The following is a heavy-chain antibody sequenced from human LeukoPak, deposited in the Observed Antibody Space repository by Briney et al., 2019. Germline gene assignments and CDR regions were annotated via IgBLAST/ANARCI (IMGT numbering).Heavy chain of an antibody. CDR3: AHSGSYLGGFDP. V-gene: IGHV1-69*13. CDR2: IIPIFGTA. Sequence: ASVKVSCKASGGTFSSYAISWVRQAPGQGLEWMGGIIPIFGTANYAQKFQGRVTITADESTSTAYMELSSLRSEDTAVYYCAHSGSYLGGFDPWGQGTLVTVSS. J-gene: IGHJ5*02. D-gene: IGHD3-10*01. CDR1: GGTFSSYA.